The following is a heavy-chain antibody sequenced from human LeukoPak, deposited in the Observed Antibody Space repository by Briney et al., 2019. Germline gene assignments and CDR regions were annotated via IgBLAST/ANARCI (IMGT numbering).Heavy chain of an antibody. CDR1: GFTFSSYE. J-gene: IGHJ4*02. Sequence: GGSLRLSCAASGFTFSSYEMNWVRQAPGKGLEWVSYISSSGSTIYYADSVKGRFTISRDNAKNSLYLQMNSLRAEDTAVYYCASLWFGEFSNNYFDYWGQGTLVTVSS. D-gene: IGHD3-10*01. CDR2: ISSSGSTI. CDR3: ASLWFGEFSNNYFDY. V-gene: IGHV3-48*03.